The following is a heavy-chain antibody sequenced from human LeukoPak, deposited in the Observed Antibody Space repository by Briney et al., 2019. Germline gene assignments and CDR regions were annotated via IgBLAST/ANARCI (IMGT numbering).Heavy chain of an antibody. D-gene: IGHD6-13*01. V-gene: IGHV3-30*02. CDR1: GFTFSNYG. Sequence: GGSLRLSCAASGFTFSNYGMHWVRQAPGKGLEWVAFIRSDESNKYYADSVKGRFTISRDDSKGTLYLQMNSLRAEDTAVYYCARDRGIAAAYVDYWGQGTLVTVSS. CDR3: ARDRGIAAAYVDY. J-gene: IGHJ4*02. CDR2: IRSDESNK.